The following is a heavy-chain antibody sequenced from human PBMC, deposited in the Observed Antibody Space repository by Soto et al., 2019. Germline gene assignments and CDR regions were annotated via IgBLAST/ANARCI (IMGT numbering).Heavy chain of an antibody. D-gene: IGHD2-21*02. J-gene: IGHJ3*02. CDR2: IYYSGST. Sequence: QLQLQESGPGLVKPSETLSLTCTVSGGSISSSSYYWGWIRQPPGKGLEWIGSIYYSGSTYYNPSLKSRVTISVDTSKNQFSLKLSSVTAADTAVYYCARADPYCGGDCSAFDIWAQGTMVTVSS. CDR3: ARADPYCGGDCSAFDI. V-gene: IGHV4-39*01. CDR1: GGSISSSSYY.